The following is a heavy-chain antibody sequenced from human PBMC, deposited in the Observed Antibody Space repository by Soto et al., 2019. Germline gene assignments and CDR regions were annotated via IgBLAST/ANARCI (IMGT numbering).Heavy chain of an antibody. Sequence: TGGSLRLSCTGTGFTFGDSWMSWVRQAPGKGLEWAAVVSHDGRNTHYADSVKGRFTISRDSSKNTVSLEMTSLRAEDTAVYYCAKHTYTIYWGQGTLVTVSS. CDR2: VSHDGRNT. J-gene: IGHJ4*02. D-gene: IGHD2-2*02. CDR1: GFTFGDSW. V-gene: IGHV3-30*18. CDR3: AKHTYTIY.